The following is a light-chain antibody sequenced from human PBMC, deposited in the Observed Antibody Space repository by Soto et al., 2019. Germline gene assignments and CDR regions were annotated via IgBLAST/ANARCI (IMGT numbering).Light chain of an antibody. CDR1: QSVSSSY. Sequence: EIVLTQSPCTLSLSPGERATLSCRASQSVSSSYLAWYQQKPGQAPRLLIYGASSRATGIPDRFSGSGSGTDFTLNISRLETEDFAVYYCQQYGSSPRTFGQGTKVEIK. V-gene: IGKV3-20*01. J-gene: IGKJ1*01. CDR2: GAS. CDR3: QQYGSSPRT.